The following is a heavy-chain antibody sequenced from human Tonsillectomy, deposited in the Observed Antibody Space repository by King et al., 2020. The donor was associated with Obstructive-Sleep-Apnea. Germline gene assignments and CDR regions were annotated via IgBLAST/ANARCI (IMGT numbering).Heavy chain of an antibody. D-gene: IGHD6-19*01. CDR3: ARGGSGWPIDY. V-gene: IGHV1-8*01. CDR1: GYTFTSYD. CDR2: MNPNSVNT. Sequence: VQLVESGAEGKKPGASLKVSCKASGYTFTSYDINWVRQATGQGREWIGGMNPNSVNTCYAQKVQGRFTMTRNTSINTAYMELSSLRSEDTAVYYCARGGSGWPIDYWGQGTLVTVSS. J-gene: IGHJ4*02.